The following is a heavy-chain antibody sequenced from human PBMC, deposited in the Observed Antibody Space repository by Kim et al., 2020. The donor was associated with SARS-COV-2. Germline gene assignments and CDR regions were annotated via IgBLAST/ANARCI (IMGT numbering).Heavy chain of an antibody. Sequence: GGSLRLSCAASGFTFGDYAMHWVRQAPGKGLEWVSGISWNSGSIGYADSVKGRFTISRDNAKNSLYLQMNSLRAEDTALYYCAKSLWEREEDYFDYWGQGTLVTVSS. D-gene: IGHD1-26*01. CDR1: GFTFGDYA. V-gene: IGHV3-9*01. CDR3: AKSLWEREEDYFDY. CDR2: ISWNSGSI. J-gene: IGHJ4*02.